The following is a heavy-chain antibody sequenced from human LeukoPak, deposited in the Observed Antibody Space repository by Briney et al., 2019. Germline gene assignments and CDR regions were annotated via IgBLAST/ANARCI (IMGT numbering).Heavy chain of an antibody. Sequence: SETLSLTCAVYGGSFSGYYWSWIRQPPGKGLEWIGEINHSGSTNYNPSLESRVTISVDTSKNQFSLKLSSVTAADTAVYYCARGFSGYYYYYYMDVWGKGTTVTISS. D-gene: IGHD6-25*01. J-gene: IGHJ6*03. CDR2: INHSGST. CDR3: ARGFSGYYYYYYMDV. CDR1: GGSFSGYY. V-gene: IGHV4-34*01.